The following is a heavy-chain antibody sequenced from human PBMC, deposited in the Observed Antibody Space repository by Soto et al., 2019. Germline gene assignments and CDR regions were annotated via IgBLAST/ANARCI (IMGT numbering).Heavy chain of an antibody. Sequence: QVQLVESGGGVVQPGRSLRLSCAASGFTFSSYGMHWVRQAPGKGLEWVAVISYDGSNKYYADSVKGRFTISRDNSKNTLYLQMNSLGAEDTAVYYCAKGERAVDGREPAECFQQWGQGTLVTVSS. D-gene: IGHD6-19*01. V-gene: IGHV3-30*18. CDR2: ISYDGSNK. CDR3: AKGERAVDGREPAECFQQ. J-gene: IGHJ1*01. CDR1: GFTFSSYG.